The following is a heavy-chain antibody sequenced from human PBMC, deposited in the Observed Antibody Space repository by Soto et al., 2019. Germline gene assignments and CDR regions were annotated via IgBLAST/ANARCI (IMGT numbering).Heavy chain of an antibody. CDR2: INVYNGNT. Sequence: QVQLVQSGVEVKKPGASLRVSCKASGYTFTNYGISWVRQAPGQGLEWMGWINVYNGNTDFAQKCQGRVTVSADTSTSTAYVELRSLRSDDTAVYYCARAIPGGYGHATLDYWGQGTLVTASS. CDR3: ARAIPGGYGHATLDY. D-gene: IGHD5-18*01. J-gene: IGHJ4*02. CDR1: GYTFTNYG. V-gene: IGHV1-18*01.